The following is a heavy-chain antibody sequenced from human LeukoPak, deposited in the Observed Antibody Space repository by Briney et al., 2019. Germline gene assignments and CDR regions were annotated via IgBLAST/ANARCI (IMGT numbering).Heavy chain of an antibody. V-gene: IGHV3-11*01. J-gene: IGHJ4*02. CDR1: GFTFSDYY. D-gene: IGHD2-2*01. CDR3: AREHCSTTSCYFDY. CDR2: ISTSGSTI. Sequence: GGSLRLSCAASGFTFSDYYMSWMRQAPGQGLEWVSYISTSGSTIYHADSVKGRFTISRDNAKNSLYLQMNSLRAEDTAVYYCAREHCSTTSCYFDYWGQRSLVTVSS.